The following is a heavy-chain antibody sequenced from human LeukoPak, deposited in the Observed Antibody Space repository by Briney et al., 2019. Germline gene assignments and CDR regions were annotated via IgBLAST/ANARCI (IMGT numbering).Heavy chain of an antibody. Sequence: GGSLRLSCAASGLTVSSNCMSWVRQAPGKGLEWVSFIYSGGNTYYADSVKGRFTISRDNSKNTLYLQMNSLRAEDTAVYYCAKDSGGQLGAFDIWGQGTMVTVSS. CDR1: GLTVSSNC. CDR2: IYSGGNT. D-gene: IGHD6-6*01. CDR3: AKDSGGQLGAFDI. V-gene: IGHV3-53*05. J-gene: IGHJ3*02.